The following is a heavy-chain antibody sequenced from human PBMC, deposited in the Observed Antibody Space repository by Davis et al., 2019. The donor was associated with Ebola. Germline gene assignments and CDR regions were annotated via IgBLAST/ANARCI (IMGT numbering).Heavy chain of an antibody. Sequence: SVKVSCKASPGTFSSYAISWVRQAPGQGLEWMGRIIPNLGIANYAQKFQGRVTITADTSTSTAYMELSSLRSEDTAVYYCARDGVASAAGTSYGMDVWGQGTTVTVSS. J-gene: IGHJ6*02. CDR2: IIPNLGIA. CDR1: PGTFSSYA. CDR3: ARDGVASAAGTSYGMDV. D-gene: IGHD6-13*01. V-gene: IGHV1-69*04.